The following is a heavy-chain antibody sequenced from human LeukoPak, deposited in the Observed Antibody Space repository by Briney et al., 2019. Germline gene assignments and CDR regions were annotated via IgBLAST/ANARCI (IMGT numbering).Heavy chain of an antibody. D-gene: IGHD5-24*01. CDR1: GFTFNTYT. CDR3: ARGKLRTYYYYGMDV. V-gene: IGHV3-48*01. Sequence: PGGSLRLSCAASGFTFNTYTMNWVRQAPGKGLEWVSYISGSSGIIDYADSVRGRFTISRDNAKNSLYLQMNSLRAEDTAVYYCARGKLRTYYYYGMDVWGQGTTVTVSS. CDR2: ISGSSGII. J-gene: IGHJ6*02.